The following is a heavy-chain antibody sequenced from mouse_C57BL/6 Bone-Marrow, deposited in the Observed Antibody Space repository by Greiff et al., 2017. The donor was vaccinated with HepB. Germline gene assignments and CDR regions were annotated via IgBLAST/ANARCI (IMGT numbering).Heavy chain of an antibody. Sequence: EVKLMESGPGLVKPSQSLSLTCSVTGYSITSGYYWNWIRQFPGNKLEWMGYISYDGSNNYNPSLKNRISITRDTSKNQFFLKLNSVTTEDTASYYCARFDYDGWWFAYWGQGTLVTVSA. J-gene: IGHJ3*01. CDR1: GYSITSGYY. V-gene: IGHV3-6*01. CDR2: ISYDGSN. CDR3: ARFDYDGWWFAY. D-gene: IGHD2-4*01.